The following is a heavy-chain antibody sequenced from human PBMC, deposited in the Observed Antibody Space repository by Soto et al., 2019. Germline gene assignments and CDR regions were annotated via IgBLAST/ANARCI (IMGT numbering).Heavy chain of an antibody. Sequence: ASVKVSCKASGYTFTNHDINWVRQATGQGLEWVGWVNPDSGKTGYAQKFQDRVTMTRDTSITTAYMELSSLRSDDTAIYYCAIYTPPFSYFDYWGQGHLVTVPS. V-gene: IGHV1-8*01. CDR3: AIYTPPFSYFDY. CDR1: GYTFTNHD. J-gene: IGHJ4*02. D-gene: IGHD4-4*01. CDR2: VNPDSGKT.